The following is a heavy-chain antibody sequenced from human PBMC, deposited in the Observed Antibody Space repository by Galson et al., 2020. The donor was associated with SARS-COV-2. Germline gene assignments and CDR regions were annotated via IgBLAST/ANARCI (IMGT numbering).Heavy chain of an antibody. J-gene: IGHJ2*01. CDR3: ARGGVGKWELLYWYFDL. D-gene: IGHD1-26*01. CDR2: TYYRSKWYN. V-gene: IGHV6-1*01. CDR1: GDSVSSNSAA. Sequence: SETLSLTCAISGDSVSSNSAAWNWIRQSPSRDLEWLGRTYYRSKWYNDYAVSVKSRITINPDTSKNQFSLQLNSVTPEDTAVYYCARGGVGKWELLYWYFDLWGRGTLVTVSS.